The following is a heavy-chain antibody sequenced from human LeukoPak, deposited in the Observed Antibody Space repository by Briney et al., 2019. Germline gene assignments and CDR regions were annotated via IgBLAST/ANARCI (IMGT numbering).Heavy chain of an antibody. CDR2: IWYDGNNK. J-gene: IGHJ6*02. CDR3: ARDRGSREDGMDV. D-gene: IGHD1-26*01. Sequence: GGSLRLSCAASGFTFSSYGMHWVRQAPGKGLEWVAAIWYDGNNKYYADFVKGRFTISRDNSKNTLYLQMNSLRAEDTAVYNCARDRGSREDGMDVWGQGTTATVSS. CDR1: GFTFSSYG. V-gene: IGHV3-33*01.